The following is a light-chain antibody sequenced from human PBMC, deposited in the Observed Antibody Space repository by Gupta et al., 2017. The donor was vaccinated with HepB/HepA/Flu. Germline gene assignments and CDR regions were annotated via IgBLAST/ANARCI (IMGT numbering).Light chain of an antibody. CDR2: AAS. V-gene: IGKV1-39*01. CDR3: PPCYRPPPRLT. CDR1: QSISSY. Sequence: DIQMTQSPPYLSASVGDRVTITCRASQSISSYLTWYQQKPGQAPKLLIYAASSLTSGVPSRFSGSGSGTDFTLTFSSLQPEDFATYYCPPCYRPPPRLTFGGGTKVGIK. J-gene: IGKJ4*01.